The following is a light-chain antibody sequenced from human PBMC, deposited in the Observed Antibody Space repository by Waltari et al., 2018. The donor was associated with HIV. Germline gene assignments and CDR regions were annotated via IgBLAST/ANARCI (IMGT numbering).Light chain of an antibody. V-gene: IGLV2-11*01. CDR2: AVN. Sequence: QSALTQPHSVSGSPGQSLTISCTGTSTYVDTFVSWYQQHPGKAPKVIIFAVNKRPSGVPDRFSCSKSGNTASLTISGLQAEYEADYYCCSHAGNFIFVFGTGTKVTVL. CDR1: STYVDTF. CDR3: CSHAGNFIFV. J-gene: IGLJ1*01.